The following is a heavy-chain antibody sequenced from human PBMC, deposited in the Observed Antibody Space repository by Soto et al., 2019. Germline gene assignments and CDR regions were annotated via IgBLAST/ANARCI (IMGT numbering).Heavy chain of an antibody. CDR2: INPNSGGT. CDR1: GYTFTGYY. CDR3: ARAFLHHVLRFLEWSPGPVGYGMDV. Sequence: ASVKVSCKASGYTFTGYYMHWVRQAPGQGLEWMGWINPNSGGTNYAQKFQGRVTMTRDTSISTAYMELSRLRSDDTAVYYCARAFLHHVLRFLEWSPGPVGYGMDVWGQGTTVTV. D-gene: IGHD3-3*01. J-gene: IGHJ6*02. V-gene: IGHV1-2*02.